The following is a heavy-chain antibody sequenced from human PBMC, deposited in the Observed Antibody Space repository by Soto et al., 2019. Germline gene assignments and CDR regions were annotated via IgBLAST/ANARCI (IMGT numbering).Heavy chain of an antibody. CDR2: ISWNSGSI. CDR3: AKDGSDQLPMYYFDY. J-gene: IGHJ4*02. D-gene: IGHD2-2*01. Sequence: DVQLVESGGGLVQPGRSLRLSCAASGFTFDDYAMHWVRQAPGKGLEWVSGISWNSGSIGYADSVKGRFTISRDNAKNSLYLQMNSLRAEDTALYYCAKDGSDQLPMYYFDYWGQGTLVTVSS. V-gene: IGHV3-9*01. CDR1: GFTFDDYA.